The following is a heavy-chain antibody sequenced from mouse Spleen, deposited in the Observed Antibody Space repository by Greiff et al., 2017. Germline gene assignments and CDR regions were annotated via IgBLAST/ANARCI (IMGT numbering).Heavy chain of an antibody. J-gene: IGHJ1*01. D-gene: IGHD2-3*01. CDR2: IYPGSGST. CDR1: GYNFTSYW. CDR3: ARCGGDGYGYFDV. V-gene: IGHV1-55*01. Sequence: QVQLQQPGAELVKPGTSVKLSCKASGYNFTSYWINWVKLRPGQGLEWIGDIYPGSGSTNYNEKFKSKATLTVDTSSSTAYMQLSSLASEDSALYYCARCGGDGYGYFDVWGAGTTVTVSS.